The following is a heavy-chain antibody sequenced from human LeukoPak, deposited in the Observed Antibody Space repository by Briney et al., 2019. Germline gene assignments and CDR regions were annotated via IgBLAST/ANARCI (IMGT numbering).Heavy chain of an antibody. V-gene: IGHV4-34*01. D-gene: IGHD2-21*01. Sequence: SSETLSLTCAVYGGSFSAYYWSWIRQPPGKRLEWIGEINHIGSTNYNPSLKSRVTISVDTSNNQFSLNLSSVTAADTALYYCARLPSGGEYYFDYWGQGTLVTVSS. J-gene: IGHJ4*02. CDR1: GGSFSAYY. CDR3: ARLPSGGEYYFDY. CDR2: INHIGST.